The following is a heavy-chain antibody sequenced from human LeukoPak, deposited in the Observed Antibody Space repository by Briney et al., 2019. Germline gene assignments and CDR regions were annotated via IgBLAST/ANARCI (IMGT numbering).Heavy chain of an antibody. CDR2: INPSGGGT. D-gene: IGHD6-13*01. V-gene: IGHV1-46*01. Sequence: ASVKVSCKASGYTFTSYYMHWVRQAPGQGLEWMGIINPSGGGTSYAQKFQGRVTMTRDTSTSTVYMELSSLRSEDTAVYYCAREDSSSGQNYYYGMDVWGQGTTVTVSS. CDR3: AREDSSSGQNYYYGMDV. J-gene: IGHJ6*02. CDR1: GYTFTSYY.